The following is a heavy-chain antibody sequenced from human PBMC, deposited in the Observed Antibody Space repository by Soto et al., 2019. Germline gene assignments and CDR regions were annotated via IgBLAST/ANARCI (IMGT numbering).Heavy chain of an antibody. CDR3: AVSVRWERRGAVYYYYGMDV. D-gene: IGHD1-26*01. Sequence: SQTLSLTCAISGDSVSSNSAAWNWIRQSPSRGLEWLGRTYYRSKWYNDYAVSVKSRITINPDTSKNQFSLQLNSVTPEDTAVYYCAVSVRWERRGAVYYYYGMDVWGQGTTVTVSS. V-gene: IGHV6-1*01. CDR2: TYYRSKWYN. CDR1: GDSVSSNSAA. J-gene: IGHJ6*02.